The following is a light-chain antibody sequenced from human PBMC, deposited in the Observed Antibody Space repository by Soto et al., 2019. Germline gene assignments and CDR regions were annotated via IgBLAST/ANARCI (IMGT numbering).Light chain of an antibody. CDR2: DVY. CDR1: RTDVDGYDY. V-gene: IGLV2-14*03. Sequence: QSALTRPASVSGAPGQSIAISCPGVRTDVDGYDYVSWYQQHPGQAPRLIIYDVYNRPSGVSHRFSGSKSGDTASLTISGLQAEDEADYYCTSYTSSTPFYVFGTGTKVTVL. J-gene: IGLJ1*01. CDR3: TSYTSSTPFYV.